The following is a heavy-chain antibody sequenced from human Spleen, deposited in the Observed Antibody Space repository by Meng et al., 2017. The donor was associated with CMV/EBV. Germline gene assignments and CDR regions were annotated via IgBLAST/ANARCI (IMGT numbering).Heavy chain of an antibody. V-gene: IGHV1-2*02. Sequence: ASVKVSCKASGFTFIDYYIHWVRQAPGQGLEWMGWINPNSGGTNYAQKFQGRVTMTRDTSISTAYMELSRLRSDDTAVYYCARTEIFGVVIKDYYGMDVWGQGTTVTVSS. J-gene: IGHJ6*02. CDR2: INPNSGGT. D-gene: IGHD3-3*01. CDR3: ARTEIFGVVIKDYYGMDV. CDR1: GFTFIDYY.